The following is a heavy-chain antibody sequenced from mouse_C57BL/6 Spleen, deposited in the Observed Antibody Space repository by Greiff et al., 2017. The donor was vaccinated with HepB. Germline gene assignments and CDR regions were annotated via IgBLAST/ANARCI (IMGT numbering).Heavy chain of an antibody. CDR3: AGHEDYEYDGYYFDY. CDR2: FYPGSGSI. V-gene: IGHV1-62-2*01. Sequence: QVQLKQSGAELVKPGASVKLSCKASGYTFTEYTIHWVKQRSGQGLEWIGWFYPGSGSIKYNEKFKGKATLTADKSSSTVYMELSRLTSEDSAVYSCAGHEDYEYDGYYFDYWGQGTTLTVSS. CDR1: GYTFTEYT. D-gene: IGHD2-4*01. J-gene: IGHJ2*01.